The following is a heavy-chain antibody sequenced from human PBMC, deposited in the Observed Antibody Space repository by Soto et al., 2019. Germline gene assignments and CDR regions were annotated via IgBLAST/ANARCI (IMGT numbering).Heavy chain of an antibody. Sequence: QVPLVESGGGVVQPGRSLRLSCAASGFTFSSYGMHWVRQAPGKGLEWVAVISYDGSNKYYEDSVKGRFTISRDNSKNTLYLQMNSLRAEDTAVYYCAKDRRVVAVAAPFDYWGQGTLVTVSS. CDR2: ISYDGSNK. CDR3: AKDRRVVAVAAPFDY. D-gene: IGHD6-19*01. J-gene: IGHJ4*02. V-gene: IGHV3-30*18. CDR1: GFTFSSYG.